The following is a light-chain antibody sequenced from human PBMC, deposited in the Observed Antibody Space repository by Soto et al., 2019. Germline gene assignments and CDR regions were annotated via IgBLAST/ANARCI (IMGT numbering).Light chain of an antibody. Sequence: EIVMTQSPATLSVSPGERATLSCRASQRVGRNLAWYQQKPGQAPRLLIYGISTRATGIPAMSSGSGSGTDFTLAISSLQSEEFAVYYWQLYYDWSTFGPGTKVEIK. CDR1: QRVGRN. CDR3: QLYYDWST. CDR2: GIS. V-gene: IGKV3-15*01. J-gene: IGKJ3*01.